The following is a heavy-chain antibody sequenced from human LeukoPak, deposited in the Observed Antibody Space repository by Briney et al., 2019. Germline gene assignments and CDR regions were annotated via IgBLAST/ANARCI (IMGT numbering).Heavy chain of an antibody. CDR2: IYHSGST. CDR1: GGSINSGGYS. D-gene: IGHD5-18*01. J-gene: IGHJ4*02. CDR3: ARGYGTFDF. V-gene: IGHV4-30-2*01. Sequence: SETLSLACAVSGGSINSGGYSCSWIRQPPGKGLEWMGYIYHSGSTYYTPSLKSRVTMSVDRSKNHFSLKLNSVPAADTAVYYCARGYGTFDFWGQGILVTVSS.